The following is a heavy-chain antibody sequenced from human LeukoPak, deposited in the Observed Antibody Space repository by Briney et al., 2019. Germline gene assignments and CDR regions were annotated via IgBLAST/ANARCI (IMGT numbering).Heavy chain of an antibody. D-gene: IGHD3-9*01. Sequence: SETLSLTCTVSGGSISSSSYYWGWIRQPPGKGLEWIGEINHSGSTNYNPSLKSRVTISVDTSKNQFSLKLSSVTAADTAVYYCARVYLTRKYYYYYYMDVWGKGTTVTISS. CDR2: INHSGST. CDR1: GGSISSSSYY. V-gene: IGHV4-39*07. CDR3: ARVYLTRKYYYYYYMDV. J-gene: IGHJ6*03.